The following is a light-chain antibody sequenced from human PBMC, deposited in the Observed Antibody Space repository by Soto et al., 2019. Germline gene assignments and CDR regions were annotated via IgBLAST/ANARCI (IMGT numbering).Light chain of an antibody. V-gene: IGKV3-11*01. J-gene: IGKJ5*01. Sequence: EIVLTQSPATLSVSPGERVTLSCRASQSVRSFLAWYQQKPGQAPRLLIYDASKRAPGIPVRFSGSRSGTSFTITISSIEPEDFAVYYCQQRNDWSSITFGKGTRLEIK. CDR1: QSVRSF. CDR3: QQRNDWSSIT. CDR2: DAS.